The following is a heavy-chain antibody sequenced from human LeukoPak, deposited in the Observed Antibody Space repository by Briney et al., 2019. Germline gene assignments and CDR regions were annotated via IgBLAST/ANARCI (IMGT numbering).Heavy chain of an antibody. Sequence: GASVKASCKASGGTFSSFAISWVRQAPGHGLEWRGGMIPIFGTANYAQKFQGRVTITTDESTSTAYMELSSLRSEDTAVHYCARRVYNALFYYWSQGTLVTVSS. D-gene: IGHD5-24*01. CDR2: MIPIFGTA. J-gene: IGHJ4*02. CDR1: GGTFSSFA. V-gene: IGHV1-69*05. CDR3: ARRVYNALFYY.